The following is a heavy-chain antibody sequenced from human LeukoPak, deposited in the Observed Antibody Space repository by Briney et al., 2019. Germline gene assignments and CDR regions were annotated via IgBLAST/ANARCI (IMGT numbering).Heavy chain of an antibody. J-gene: IGHJ5*02. V-gene: IGHV3-48*03. D-gene: IGHD5-18*01. CDR3: AREGYTYGYGSWFDP. CDR2: ISSSGGTI. Sequence: PGGSLRLSSAASGFTFSSYEMNWVRQAPGKGLEWVSYISSSGGTIYYADSVKGRFTISRDNAKNSLSLQMNSLRAEDTAVYYCAREGYTYGYGSWFDPWGQGTLVTVSS. CDR1: GFTFSSYE.